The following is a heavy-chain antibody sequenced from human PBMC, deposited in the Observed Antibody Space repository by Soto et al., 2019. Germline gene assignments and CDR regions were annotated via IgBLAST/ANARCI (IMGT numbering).Heavy chain of an antibody. Sequence: QVQLVQSGAEVKKPGASVKVSCKASGYTFTSYDINWVRQATGQGLEWMGWMNPNSGNTGYAQKFQGRVTMTRNTSISTAYLELSSLRSEDTAVYYCARINIEGIAAARTDSSVSEYWRQGTLVTVSS. CDR3: ARINIEGIAAARTDSSVSEY. D-gene: IGHD6-13*01. V-gene: IGHV1-8*01. J-gene: IGHJ4*02. CDR1: GYTFTSYD. CDR2: MNPNSGNT.